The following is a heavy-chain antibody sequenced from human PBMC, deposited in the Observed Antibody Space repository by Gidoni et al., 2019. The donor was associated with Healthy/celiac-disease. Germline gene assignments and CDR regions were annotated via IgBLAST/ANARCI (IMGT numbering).Heavy chain of an antibody. V-gene: IGHV4-38-2*01. Sequence: QVQLQESGPGLVKPSETLSPTCAVSGYSISSGYYWGWIRQPPGKGLEWIGSIYHSGSTYYNPSLKSRVTISVDTSKNQFSLKLSSVTAADTAVYYCASRTYYGDYDFDYWGQGTLVTVSS. CDR1: GYSISSGYY. CDR3: ASRTYYGDYDFDY. J-gene: IGHJ4*02. D-gene: IGHD4-17*01. CDR2: IYHSGST.